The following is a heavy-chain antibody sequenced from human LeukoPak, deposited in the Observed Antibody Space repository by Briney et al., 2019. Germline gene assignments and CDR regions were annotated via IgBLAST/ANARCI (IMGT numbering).Heavy chain of an antibody. CDR3: ARNDFWSGYYPDAFDI. J-gene: IGHJ3*02. V-gene: IGHV4-59*01. Sequence: KPSETPSLTCTVSGISIVTYYWSWIRQPPGKGLEWIGYIYYSGSTNYNPSLKSRVTISVDTSKNQFSLKLSAVTAADTAVYYCARNDFWSGYYPDAFDIWGQGTMVTVSS. D-gene: IGHD3-3*01. CDR1: GISIVTYY. CDR2: IYYSGST.